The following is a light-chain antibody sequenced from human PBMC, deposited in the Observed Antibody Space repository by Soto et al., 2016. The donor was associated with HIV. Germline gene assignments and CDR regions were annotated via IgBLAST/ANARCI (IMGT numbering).Light chain of an antibody. CDR1: QSISSY. CDR2: AAS. Sequence: DIQMTQSPSSLSASVGDRVTITCRASQSISSYLNWYQQKPGKAPNLLIYAASSLQSGVPSRFSGSGSGTDFTLTISSLQPEDFATYYCQQANSFLTFGQGTRLEIK. V-gene: IGKV1-39*01. J-gene: IGKJ5*01. CDR3: QQANSFLT.